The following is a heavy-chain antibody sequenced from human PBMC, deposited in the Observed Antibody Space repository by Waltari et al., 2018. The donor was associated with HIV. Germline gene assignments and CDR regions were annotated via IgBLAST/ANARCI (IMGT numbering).Heavy chain of an antibody. CDR3: ARGGYSSSTPLDY. V-gene: IGHV4-59*01. CDR2: IYYSGST. CDR1: GGSISSYY. Sequence: QVQLQESGPGLVKPSETLSLTCTVSGGSISSYYWSWIRQPPGKGLEWIGYIYYSGSTNYNPSLKSRVTISVDTSKNQFSLKLSSVTAADTAVYYCARGGYSSSTPLDYWGQGTLVTVSS. J-gene: IGHJ4*02. D-gene: IGHD6-6*01.